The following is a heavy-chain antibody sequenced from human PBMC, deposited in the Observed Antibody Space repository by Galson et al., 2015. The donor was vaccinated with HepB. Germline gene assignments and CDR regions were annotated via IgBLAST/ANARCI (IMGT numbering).Heavy chain of an antibody. CDR1: QFTFSSHS. J-gene: IGHJ1*01. D-gene: IGHD6-19*01. CDR3: ARDKGGSSGWYLYFQH. CDR2: ISYDGGTK. V-gene: IGHV3-30-3*01. Sequence: SLRLSCAASQFTFSSHSMHWVRQAPGKGLEWLAVISYDGGTKYYADSVKGRCTISRENSKDTLYLQISSLRPEDTAIYYCARDKGGSSGWYLYFQHWGQGTLVTVSS.